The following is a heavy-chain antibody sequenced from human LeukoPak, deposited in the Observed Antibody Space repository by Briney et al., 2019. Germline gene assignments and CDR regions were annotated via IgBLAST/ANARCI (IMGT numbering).Heavy chain of an antibody. CDR2: INSDGRS. CDR3: ARGGSRTWTKPYYFDF. CDR1: GFTFSDYW. Sequence: GGSLRLSCAASGFTFSDYWIHWIRQTPGKGLVCVSRINSDGRSSYADSVKGRFTISRDNAKNTVYLEIKSLRDEDTAIYYCARGGSRTWTKPYYFDFWGLGTLVAVSS. V-gene: IGHV3-74*01. D-gene: IGHD6-13*01. J-gene: IGHJ4*02.